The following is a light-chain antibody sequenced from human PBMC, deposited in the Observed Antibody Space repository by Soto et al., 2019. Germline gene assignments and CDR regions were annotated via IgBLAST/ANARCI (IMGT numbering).Light chain of an antibody. CDR1: SSNVGNNY. J-gene: IGLJ2*01. Sequence: QSVLTQPPSVSAAPGQKVTISCSGSSSNVGNNYVSWYQYLPGTAPKLLIYENNKRPSGIPDRFSGSKSGTSATLGITGLQTGDEADYYCGTWDSSLSAQVVFGGGTKVTVL. CDR2: ENN. CDR3: GTWDSSLSAQVV. V-gene: IGLV1-51*02.